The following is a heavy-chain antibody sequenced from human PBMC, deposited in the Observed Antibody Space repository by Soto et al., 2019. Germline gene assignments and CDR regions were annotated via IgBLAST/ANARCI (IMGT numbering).Heavy chain of an antibody. Sequence: GGSLRLSCTASGFTFGDYAMSWVRQAPGKGLEWVGFIRSKAYGGTTEYAASVKGRFTISRDDSKSIAYLQMNSLKAEDTAVYYCMAHSPRYCSSTSCSNLYYYGMDVWGQGTTVTVSS. CDR2: IRSKAYGGTT. J-gene: IGHJ6*02. CDR3: MAHSPRYCSSTSCSNLYYYGMDV. CDR1: GFTFGDYA. V-gene: IGHV3-49*04. D-gene: IGHD2-2*01.